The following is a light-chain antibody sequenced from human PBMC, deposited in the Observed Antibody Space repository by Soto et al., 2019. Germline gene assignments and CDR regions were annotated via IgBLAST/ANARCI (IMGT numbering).Light chain of an antibody. CDR1: QGISSY. Sequence: AIRMTQSPSSFSASTGDRVTITCRASQGISSYLAWYQQKPGKAPKLLIYAASTLQSGVPSRFSGSGSGTDFTLTIICLQSEDFATYYCQQYYSYPGTFGQVTKVEIK. J-gene: IGKJ1*01. CDR3: QQYYSYPGT. CDR2: AAS. V-gene: IGKV1-8*01.